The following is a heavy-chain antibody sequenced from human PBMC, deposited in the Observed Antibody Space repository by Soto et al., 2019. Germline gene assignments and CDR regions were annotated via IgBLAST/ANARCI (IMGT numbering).Heavy chain of an antibody. J-gene: IGHJ3*01. D-gene: IGHD4-17*01. V-gene: IGHV3-53*02. Sequence: EVQLVETGGGFVQPGASLRLSCVASGFTVSSHYMTWVRQTPGKGLEWVSIIYASDSTFYADSVKGRFTISRDNSKNTVYLQLNSLRAEDTAVYYCATPVTRLIAFDLWGQGTMVTVSS. CDR1: GFTVSSHY. CDR3: ATPVTRLIAFDL. CDR2: IYASDST.